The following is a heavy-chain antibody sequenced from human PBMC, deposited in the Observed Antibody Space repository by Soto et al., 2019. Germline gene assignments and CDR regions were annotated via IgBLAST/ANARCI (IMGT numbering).Heavy chain of an antibody. Sequence: EVQLVESGGGLVKPGGSLRLSCAASGFTFSNAWMNWVRQAPGKGLEWVGRIKSKTDGGTTDYAAPVKGRFTISRDDSKNTLYLQMNSLKTEDTAVYYCTTGAKYSRGLGGGYYFDYWGQGTLVTVSS. V-gene: IGHV3-15*07. D-gene: IGHD6-19*01. CDR3: TTGAKYSRGLGGGYYFDY. CDR1: GFTFSNAW. J-gene: IGHJ4*02. CDR2: IKSKTDGGTT.